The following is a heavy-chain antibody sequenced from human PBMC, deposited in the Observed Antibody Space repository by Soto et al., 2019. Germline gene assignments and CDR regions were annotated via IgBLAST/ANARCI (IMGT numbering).Heavy chain of an antibody. CDR2: INPSGGST. CDR3: ARDNRIAAAGLYYYYYGMDV. J-gene: IGHJ6*02. V-gene: IGHV1-46*01. D-gene: IGHD6-13*01. CDR1: GYTFTSYY. Sequence: ASVKVSCKASGYTFTSYYRHWVRQAPGQGLEWMGIINPSGGSTSYAQKFQGRVTMTRDTSTSTVYMELSSLRSEDTAVYYCARDNRIAAAGLYYYYYGMDVWGQGTTVTVSS.